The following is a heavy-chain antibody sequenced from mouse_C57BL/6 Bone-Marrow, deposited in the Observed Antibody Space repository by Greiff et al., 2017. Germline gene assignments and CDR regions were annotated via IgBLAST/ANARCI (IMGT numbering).Heavy chain of an antibody. V-gene: IGHV1-15*01. CDR3: TRYVFAY. Sequence: VKLVESGAELVRPGASVTLSCKASGYTFTDYEMHWVKQTPVHGLEWIGAIDPETGGTAYNQKFKGKAILTADKSSSTAYMELRSLTSEDSAVYYCTRYVFAYWGQGTLVTVSA. J-gene: IGHJ3*01. CDR1: GYTFTDYE. CDR2: IDPETGGT.